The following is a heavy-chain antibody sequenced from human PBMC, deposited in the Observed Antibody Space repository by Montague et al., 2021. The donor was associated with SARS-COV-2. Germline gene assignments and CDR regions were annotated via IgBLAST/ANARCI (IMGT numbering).Heavy chain of an antibody. CDR1: GGSISSGDYY. Sequence: TLSLTCTVSGGSISSGDYYWTWIRQATGKGLKWIGYNYYSGSTYYNPSLRSRVIISIDTSKNQFSLKLSSVTAADTAVYYCARWGEYYDSPYYYYAMDVWGQGTTVTVSS. CDR3: ARWGEYYDSPYYYYAMDV. D-gene: IGHD3-3*01. CDR2: NYYSGST. V-gene: IGHV4-30-4*08. J-gene: IGHJ6*02.